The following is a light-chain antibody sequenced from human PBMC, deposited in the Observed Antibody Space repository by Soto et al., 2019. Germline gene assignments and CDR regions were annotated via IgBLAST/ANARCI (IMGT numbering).Light chain of an antibody. Sequence: EIVLTQSPGTLSLSPGERATLSCRASQSVSSSYLAWYQQKPGQAPRLLIYGASSRATGIPDRFSGSGSGTDFTLSISRLEPEGFAVSYCQQYGSSRLTVGGGTKVEIK. CDR1: QSVSSSY. J-gene: IGKJ4*01. CDR2: GAS. V-gene: IGKV3-20*01. CDR3: QQYGSSRLT.